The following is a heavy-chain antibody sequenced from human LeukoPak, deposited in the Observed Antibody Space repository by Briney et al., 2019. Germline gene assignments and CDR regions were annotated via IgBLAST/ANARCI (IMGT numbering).Heavy chain of an antibody. J-gene: IGHJ4*02. V-gene: IGHV4-4*02. CDR3: ARGASLPDPKWIPNPIDY. CDR1: GGSISSSNW. D-gene: IGHD5-12*01. Sequence: PSETLSLTCAVSGGSISSSNWWSWVRQPPGKGLEWIGEIYHSGSTNYNPSLKSRVTISVDKSKNQFSLKLSSVTAADTAVYYCARGASLPDPKWIPNPIDYWGQGTLVTVSS. CDR2: IYHSGST.